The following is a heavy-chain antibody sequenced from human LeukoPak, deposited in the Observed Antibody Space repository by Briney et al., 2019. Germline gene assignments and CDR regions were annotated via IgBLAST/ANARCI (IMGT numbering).Heavy chain of an antibody. D-gene: IGHD6-19*01. CDR3: AKEYSIGSYYFDY. Sequence: GGSLRLSCAASGFTFTRYGMHWVRQAPGKGLEWVAVISYDGSNKYYADSVKGRFTISRDNSKNTLYLQMNSLRAEDTAVYYCAKEYSIGSYYFDYWGQGTLVTVSS. V-gene: IGHV3-30*18. CDR1: GFTFTRYG. J-gene: IGHJ4*02. CDR2: ISYDGSNK.